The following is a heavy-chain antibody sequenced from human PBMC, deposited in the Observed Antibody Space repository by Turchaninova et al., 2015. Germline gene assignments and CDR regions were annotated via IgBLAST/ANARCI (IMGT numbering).Heavy chain of an antibody. Sequence: QVQLQESGPGLVKPSETLSLTCAVSGYSIIGGYYWGWIRQTPGKGLDGMGSMYHSGSTHYNSSLKSRVTISADTNKTEFSRRLSPVTAADPAVYYCARLSGDLDGTDYWGQGTLVTVSS. CDR3: ARLSGDLDGTDY. CDR2: MYHSGST. D-gene: IGHD7-27*01. V-gene: IGHV4-38-2*01. CDR1: GYSIIGGYY. J-gene: IGHJ4*02.